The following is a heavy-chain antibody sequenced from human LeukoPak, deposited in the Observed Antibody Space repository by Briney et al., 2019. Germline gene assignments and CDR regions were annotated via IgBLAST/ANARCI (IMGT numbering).Heavy chain of an antibody. V-gene: IGHV4-30-2*02. D-gene: IGHD3-10*01. CDR1: GGSISSGGYY. CDR3: ALVNGEFALDY. CDR2: IYHSGST. J-gene: IGHJ4*02. Sequence: SQTLSLTCTVSGGSISSGGYYWSWIRQPPGKGLEWIGYIYHSGSTYYNPSLKSRVTISVDRSKNQFSLKLSSVTAADTAVYYCALVNGEFALDYWGQGTLVTVSS.